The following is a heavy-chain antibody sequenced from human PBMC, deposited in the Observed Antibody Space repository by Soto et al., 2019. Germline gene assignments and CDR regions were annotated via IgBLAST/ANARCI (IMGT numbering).Heavy chain of an antibody. J-gene: IGHJ4*02. Sequence: PGGSLRLSCAASGFTFSDHYMDWVRQAPGKGLEWVGRTRNKASSYTTEYAASVKGRFTISRDDSKNSLYLQMNSLKTEDTAVYYCARVGPIWGSYRSLDYWGQGTLVTVSS. D-gene: IGHD3-16*02. CDR2: TRNKASSYTT. CDR3: ARVGPIWGSYRSLDY. CDR1: GFTFSDHY. V-gene: IGHV3-72*01.